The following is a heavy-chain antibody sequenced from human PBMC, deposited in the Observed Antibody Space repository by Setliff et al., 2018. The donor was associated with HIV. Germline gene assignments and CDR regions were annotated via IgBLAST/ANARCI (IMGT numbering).Heavy chain of an antibody. Sequence: EASVKVSCKASKGTFTTYRFTWVRQAPGQGLEWMGRIIPILGTANYAQNFQGRLTITADKSTSTTYMELSSLRSEDTAIYYCARDIDWVVGATTIRFDIWGQGTMVTVSS. V-gene: IGHV1-69*08. D-gene: IGHD1-26*01. J-gene: IGHJ3*02. CDR1: KGTFTTYR. CDR2: IIPILGTA. CDR3: ARDIDWVVGATTIRFDI.